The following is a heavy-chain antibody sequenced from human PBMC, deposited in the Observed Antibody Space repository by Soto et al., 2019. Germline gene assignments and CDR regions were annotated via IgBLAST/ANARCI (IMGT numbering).Heavy chain of an antibody. D-gene: IGHD4-17*01. Sequence: ASVKVSCKASGYTFTSYYMHWVRQAPGQGLEWMGIINPSGGSTSYAQKFQGRVTMTRDTSTSTAYMELSRLRSDDTAVYYCARGDYGDYLGMDVWGKGTTVTVSS. CDR1: GYTFTSYY. V-gene: IGHV1-46*01. CDR3: ARGDYGDYLGMDV. CDR2: INPSGGST. J-gene: IGHJ6*03.